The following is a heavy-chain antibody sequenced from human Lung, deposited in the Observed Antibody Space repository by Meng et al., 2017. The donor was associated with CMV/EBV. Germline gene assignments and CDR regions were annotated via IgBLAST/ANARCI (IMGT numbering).Heavy chain of an antibody. V-gene: IGHV4-31*03. CDR1: GDSISSSAHY. Sequence: TGYGDSISSSAHYWTGIRQHQGKGLEWIGYIYYSGSNYSNPSLKSRVTISVETSKNQFSLRLISVTAADTAVYYCARLGGFLNWFDPWGQGTLVTVSS. CDR2: IYYSGSN. J-gene: IGHJ5*02. CDR3: ARLGGFLNWFDP. D-gene: IGHD2-15*01.